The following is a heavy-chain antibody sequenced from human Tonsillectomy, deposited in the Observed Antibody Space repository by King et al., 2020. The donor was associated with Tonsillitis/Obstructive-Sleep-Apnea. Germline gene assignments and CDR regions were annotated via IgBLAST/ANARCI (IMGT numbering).Heavy chain of an antibody. CDR3: ARDLVTTSIDF. Sequence: QLVQSGGGLVQPGGSLRLSCAASGFPFSFYWMSWVRQAPGKGLEWVANINQDGIEKYYVESVKGRFTISRDNAKNSLFLQMNSLRAEDTAVYYCARDLVTTSIDFWGQGTLVTVSS. CDR1: GFPFSFYW. D-gene: IGHD4-17*01. V-gene: IGHV3-7*04. CDR2: INQDGIEK. J-gene: IGHJ4*02.